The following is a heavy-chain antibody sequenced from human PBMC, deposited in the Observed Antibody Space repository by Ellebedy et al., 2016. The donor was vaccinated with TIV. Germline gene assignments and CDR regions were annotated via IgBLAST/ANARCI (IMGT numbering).Heavy chain of an antibody. V-gene: IGHV3-7*03. Sequence: GGSLRLSCAASGFTFTSYWMSWVCQAPGKGLEWVANINQDGSRIYYVDSVKGRFTISRDNAKNSVYLRMNTLRVEDTAVYHCVRDGAYGDYSPGYYGMDVWGQGTTVTVSS. CDR3: VRDGAYGDYSPGYYGMDV. J-gene: IGHJ6*02. D-gene: IGHD3-22*01. CDR1: GFTFTSYW. CDR2: INQDGSRI.